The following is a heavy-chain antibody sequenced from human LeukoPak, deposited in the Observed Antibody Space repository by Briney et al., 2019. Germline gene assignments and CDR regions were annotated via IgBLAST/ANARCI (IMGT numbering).Heavy chain of an antibody. Sequence: PGGSLRLSCAASGFTFSWYYMSWVRQAPGKEREWVANINQDGSGTYYVDSVKGRFTISRDNAKNSLFLQLTTLRVDDTAVYYCARADHHSIDYWGQGTLVTVSS. J-gene: IGHJ4*02. V-gene: IGHV3-7*01. CDR2: INQDGSGT. CDR1: GFTFSWYY. CDR3: ARADHHSIDY.